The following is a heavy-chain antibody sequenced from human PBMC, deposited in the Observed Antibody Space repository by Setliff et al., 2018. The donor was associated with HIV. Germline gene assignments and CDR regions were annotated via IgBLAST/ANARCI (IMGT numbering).Heavy chain of an antibody. Sequence: PSETLSLTCTVSGGSISSGSNYWSWIRQPAGKGLEWIGRIYTSGSTNYNPSLKSRVTISVDTSKNQFSLRLSSVTAADTAVYYCARLHGDFYFDLWGQGTLVTVSS. J-gene: IGHJ4*02. CDR1: GGSISSGSNY. D-gene: IGHD4-17*01. V-gene: IGHV4-61*02. CDR2: IYTSGST. CDR3: ARLHGDFYFDL.